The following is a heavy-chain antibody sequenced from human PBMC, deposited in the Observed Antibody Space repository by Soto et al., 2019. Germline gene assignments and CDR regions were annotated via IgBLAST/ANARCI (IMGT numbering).Heavy chain of an antibody. J-gene: IGHJ3*02. CDR3: ARPHNPSGWNDGFDI. CDR2: ISYEGSNK. D-gene: IGHD1-1*01. CDR1: GFTFDDYS. Sequence: QVQLVESGGGVFQPGRSLRLSCAAFGFTFDDYSMHWVRKAPGKGLEWVALISYEGSNKYYADSVKGRFTISRDNAKNTLFLEVNSLRTEDTAVYYCARPHNPSGWNDGFDIWGQGTMVTVSS. V-gene: IGHV3-30-3*01.